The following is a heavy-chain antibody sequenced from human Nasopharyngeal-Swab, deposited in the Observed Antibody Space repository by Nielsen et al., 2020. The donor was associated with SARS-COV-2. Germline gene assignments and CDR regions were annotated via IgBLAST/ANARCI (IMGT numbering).Heavy chain of an antibody. CDR3: ASSPGGIAVAGTLFAFDI. CDR2: INTNTGNP. Sequence: ASVKVSCKASGYTFTSYAMNWVRQAHGQGLEWMGWINTNTGNPTYAQGFTGRFVFSLDTSVSTAYLQISSLKAEDTAVYYCASSPGGIAVAGTLFAFDIWGQGTMVTVSS. J-gene: IGHJ3*02. V-gene: IGHV7-4-1*02. D-gene: IGHD6-19*01. CDR1: GYTFTSYA.